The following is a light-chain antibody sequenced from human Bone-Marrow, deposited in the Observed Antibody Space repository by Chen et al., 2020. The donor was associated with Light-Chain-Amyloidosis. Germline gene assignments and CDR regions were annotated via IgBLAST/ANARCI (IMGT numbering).Light chain of an antibody. CDR2: EDD. Sequence: NFMLTQPHSVSESPGKTVIISCTRGSGSIATNYVQWCQQRPGSSPTTVIYEDDQRPSGVPDRFSGSIDRSSNSASLTISGLKTEDEADYYCQSYQGSSQGVFGGGTKLTVL. V-gene: IGLV6-57*01. J-gene: IGLJ3*02. CDR1: SGSIATNY. CDR3: QSYQGSSQGV.